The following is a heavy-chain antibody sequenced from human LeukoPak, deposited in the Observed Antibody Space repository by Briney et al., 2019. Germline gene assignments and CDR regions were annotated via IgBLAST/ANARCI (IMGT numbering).Heavy chain of an antibody. Sequence: SETLSLTCTVSGGSISSSSYYWGWIRQPPGKGLEWIGSIYYSGSTYYNPSLKSRVTISVDTSKNQFSLKLSSVTAADTAVYYCVRLKYYYDSSGYRAEYFQHWGQGTLVTVSS. CDR3: VRLKYYYDSSGYRAEYFQH. V-gene: IGHV4-39*07. D-gene: IGHD3-22*01. CDR1: GGSISSSSYY. CDR2: IYYSGST. J-gene: IGHJ1*01.